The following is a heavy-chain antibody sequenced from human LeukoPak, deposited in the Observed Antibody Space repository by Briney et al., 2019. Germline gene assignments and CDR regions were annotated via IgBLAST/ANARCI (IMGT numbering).Heavy chain of an antibody. D-gene: IGHD2-15*01. CDR2: TNPNSGGT. J-gene: IGHJ4*02. CDR1: GYTFTSYG. CDR3: ARDLGYCSGGSCYPTAYYFDY. V-gene: IGHV1-2*02. Sequence: ASVKVSCKASGYTFTSYGISWVRQAPGQGLEWMGWTNPNSGGTNYAQKFQGRVTMTRDTSISTAYMELSRLRSDDTAVYYCARDLGYCSGGSCYPTAYYFDYWGQGTLVTVSS.